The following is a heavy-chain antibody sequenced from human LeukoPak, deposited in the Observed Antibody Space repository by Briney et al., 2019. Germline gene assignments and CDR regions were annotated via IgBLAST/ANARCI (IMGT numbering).Heavy chain of an antibody. D-gene: IGHD5-18*01. J-gene: IGHJ4*02. V-gene: IGHV3-23*01. CDR3: AKVGGYSYGYTEYYFDY. CDR2: ISGSGGST. Sequence: PGGSLRLSCAASGFTFSSYAMSWVRQAPGKGLEWVSAISGSGGSTYYADSVKGRFTISRDNSKNTLYLQMNSLRAEDTAVYYCAKVGGYSYGYTEYYFDYWGQGTLVTISS. CDR1: GFTFSSYA.